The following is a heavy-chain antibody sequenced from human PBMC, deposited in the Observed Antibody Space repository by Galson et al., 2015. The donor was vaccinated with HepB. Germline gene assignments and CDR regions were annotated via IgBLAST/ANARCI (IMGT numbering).Heavy chain of an antibody. CDR3: ATDKGGYSYGPIDY. J-gene: IGHJ4*02. CDR1: GYTFTDYY. D-gene: IGHD5-18*01. V-gene: IGHV1-69-2*01. CDR2: VDPEDGET. Sequence: VKVSCKVSGYTFTDYYMHWVQQAPGKGLEWMGLVDPEDGETIYAEKFQGRVTITADTSTDTAYMELSSLRSEDTAVYYCATDKGGYSYGPIDYWGQGTLVTVSS.